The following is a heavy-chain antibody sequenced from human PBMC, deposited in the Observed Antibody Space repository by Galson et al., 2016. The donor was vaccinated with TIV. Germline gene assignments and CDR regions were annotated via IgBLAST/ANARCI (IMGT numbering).Heavy chain of an antibody. CDR2: IYSGGST. Sequence: SLRLSCAASGFTVSSNYMSWVRQGPGKGLEWVSIIYSGGSTYHADSVKGRFTISRDNSKHTVFLQMSSLRAEDTALYFCARASPDYNFLTVYYTGGYYFDYCGQGTLVTVSS. J-gene: IGHJ4*02. CDR1: GFTVSSNY. CDR3: ARASPDYNFLTVYYTGGYYFDY. D-gene: IGHD3-9*01. V-gene: IGHV3-53*05.